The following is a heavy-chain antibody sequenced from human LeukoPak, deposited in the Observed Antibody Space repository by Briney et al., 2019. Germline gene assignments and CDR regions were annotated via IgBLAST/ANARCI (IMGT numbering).Heavy chain of an antibody. Sequence: SETLSLTCAVYGGSLSGYYWSWIRQPPGKGLEWIGEINHSGSTNYNPSLKSRVTISVDTSKNQFSLKLSSVTAADTAVYYCARGRVKVGATTAGEDFDYWGQGTLVTVSS. CDR3: ARGRVKVGATTAGEDFDY. D-gene: IGHD1-26*01. CDR2: INHSGST. V-gene: IGHV4-34*01. J-gene: IGHJ4*02. CDR1: GGSLSGYY.